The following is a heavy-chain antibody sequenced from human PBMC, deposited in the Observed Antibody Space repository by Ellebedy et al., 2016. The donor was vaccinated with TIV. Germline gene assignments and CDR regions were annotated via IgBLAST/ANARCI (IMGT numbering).Heavy chain of an antibody. D-gene: IGHD3-10*01. Sequence: SGPTLVKPTQTLTLTCTFSGFSLSTSGMCVSWIRQPPGKALEWLARIDWDDDKYYSTSLKTRLTITKDISKNQVVLTMTNMDPVDTATYYCALETLWVPHAIEAWGQGTTVTVSS. J-gene: IGHJ6*02. V-gene: IGHV2-70*11. CDR2: IDWDDDK. CDR1: GFSLSTSGMC. CDR3: ALETLWVPHAIEA.